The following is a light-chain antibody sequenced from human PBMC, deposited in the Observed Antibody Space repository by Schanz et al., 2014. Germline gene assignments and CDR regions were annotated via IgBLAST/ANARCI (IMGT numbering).Light chain of an antibody. CDR2: DVT. J-gene: IGLJ2*01. Sequence: QSALTQPASVSGSPGQSITISCTGTSSDVGSYNLVSWYQQHPGKAPKLMIYDVTKRPSGVPDRFSGSKSGNTASLTVSGLQAEDEADYYCSSYAGSRNVVFGGGTKLTVL. V-gene: IGLV2-23*02. CDR3: SSYAGSRNVV. CDR1: SSDVGSYNL.